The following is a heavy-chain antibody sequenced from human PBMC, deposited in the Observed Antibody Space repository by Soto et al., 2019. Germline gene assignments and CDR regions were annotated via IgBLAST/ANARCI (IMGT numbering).Heavy chain of an antibody. CDR1: GGSISSGGYY. J-gene: IGHJ5*02. V-gene: IGHV4-31*03. D-gene: IGHD3-22*01. CDR3: ARVKKYWDSSGNWFDP. Sequence: QVQLQESGPGLVKPSQTLSLTCTVSGGSISSGGYYWSWIRQHPGKGLEWIGYIYYSGSTYYNPSLKSRVTISVDPSKNQFSLMLSSVTAADTAVYYCARVKKYWDSSGNWFDPWGQGTLVTVSS. CDR2: IYYSGST.